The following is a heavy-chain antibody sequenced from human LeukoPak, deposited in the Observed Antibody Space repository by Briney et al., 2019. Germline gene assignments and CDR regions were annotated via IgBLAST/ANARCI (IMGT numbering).Heavy chain of an antibody. V-gene: IGHV4-4*07. CDR1: GDSISNYF. CDR3: ARVSLVRGAPDYYFDY. Sequence: SETLSLTCTVSGDSISNYFWSWIRQPAGKGLEWIGRIYTSGSTNYNPSLKSRVTMSVDTSKNQFSLKLSSVTAADTAVYYCARVSLVRGAPDYYFDYWGQGTLVTVSS. J-gene: IGHJ4*02. CDR2: IYTSGST. D-gene: IGHD3-10*01.